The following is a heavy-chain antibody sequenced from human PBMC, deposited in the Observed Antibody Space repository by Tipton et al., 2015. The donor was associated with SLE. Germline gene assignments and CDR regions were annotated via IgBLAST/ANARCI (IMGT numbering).Heavy chain of an antibody. D-gene: IGHD1-7*01. V-gene: IGHV3-9*01. CDR1: GFTFDDYT. CDR2: ISWGSSKI. Sequence: QLVQSGGGLVQPGRSLRLSCAASGFTFDDYTMHWVRQSPGRGLEWVSSISWGSSKIDYADSVKGRFTISRDNAKNSLSLQMNSLRSEDTALYYCAKERITGTTMYYYGMDVWGQGTTVTVSS. J-gene: IGHJ6*02. CDR3: AKERITGTTMYYYGMDV.